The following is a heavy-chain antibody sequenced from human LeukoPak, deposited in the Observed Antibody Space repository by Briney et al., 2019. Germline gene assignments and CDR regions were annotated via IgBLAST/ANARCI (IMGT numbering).Heavy chain of an antibody. CDR3: AGGVLVPAAMLGYYYYYGMDV. CDR2: IYTSGST. V-gene: IGHV4-4*07. CDR1: GGSFSSYY. J-gene: IGHJ6*02. D-gene: IGHD2-2*01. Sequence: PSETLSLTCTVSGGSFSSYYWSWIGQPAGKGLEWIGRIYTSGSTNYNPSLKSRVTMSVDTSKNQFSLKLSSVTAADTAVYYCAGGVLVPAAMLGYYYYYGMDVWGQGTTVTVSS.